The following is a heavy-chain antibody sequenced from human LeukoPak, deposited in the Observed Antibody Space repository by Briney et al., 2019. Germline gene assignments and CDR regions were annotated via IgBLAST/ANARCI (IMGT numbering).Heavy chain of an antibody. CDR2: SDPEDGET. Sequence: ASVKVSCKVSGYTLTELSMHWVRQAPGKGLEWMGGSDPEDGETIYAQKFQGRVTMTEDTSTDTAYMELSSLRSEDTAVYYCARAAMVRGVITFDYWGQGTLVTVSS. CDR1: GYTLTELS. CDR3: ARAAMVRGVITFDY. V-gene: IGHV1-24*01. J-gene: IGHJ4*02. D-gene: IGHD3-10*01.